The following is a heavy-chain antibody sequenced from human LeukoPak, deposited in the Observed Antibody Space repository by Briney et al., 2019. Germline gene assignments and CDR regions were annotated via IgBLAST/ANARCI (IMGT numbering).Heavy chain of an antibody. J-gene: IGHJ6*02. CDR2: ISWDGGST. V-gene: IGHV3-43*01. D-gene: IGHD5/OR15-5a*01. Sequence: GGSLGPSWEASGLTFDVYTMHGVGQARGKGLGWVSLISWDGGSTYYADSVKGRFTISRDNSKNSLYLQMNSLRTEDTALYYCAKTVYHHGYHGMDVWGQGTTVTVSS. CDR1: GLTFDVYT. CDR3: AKTVYHHGYHGMDV.